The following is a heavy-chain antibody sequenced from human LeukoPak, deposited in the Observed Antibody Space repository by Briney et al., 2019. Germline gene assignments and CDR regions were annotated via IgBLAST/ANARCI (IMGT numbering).Heavy chain of an antibody. CDR2: IYYSGST. V-gene: IGHV4-30-4*08. CDR1: GGSISSGDYY. J-gene: IGHJ4*02. Sequence: KTSETLSLTCTVSGGSISSGDYYWSWIRQLPGQGLEWIGYIYYSGSTYYNPSLKSRVTISVDTSKNQFSLKLSSVTAADTAVYYCARVGTAIAEYFDYWGQGTLVTVSS. CDR3: ARVGTAIAEYFDY. D-gene: IGHD5-18*01.